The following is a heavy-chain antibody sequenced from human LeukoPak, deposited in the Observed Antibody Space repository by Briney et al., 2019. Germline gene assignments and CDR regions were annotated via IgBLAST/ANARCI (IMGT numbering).Heavy chain of an antibody. Sequence: SETLSLTCAVYGGSFSGYYWSWIRQPPGKGLEWIGEINHSGSTNYNPSLKSRVTISVDTSKNQFSLKLSSVTAADTAVYYCARAPYYYDSSGYCIDYWGQGTLVTVSS. CDR2: INHSGST. V-gene: IGHV4-34*01. CDR1: GGSFSGYY. D-gene: IGHD3-22*01. CDR3: ARAPYYYDSSGYCIDY. J-gene: IGHJ4*02.